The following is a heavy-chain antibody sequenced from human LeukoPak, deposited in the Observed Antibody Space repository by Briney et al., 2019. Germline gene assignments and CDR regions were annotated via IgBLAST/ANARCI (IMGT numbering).Heavy chain of an antibody. D-gene: IGHD2-2*01. CDR3: ARDRLGYCSSTSCPGDP. J-gene: IGHJ5*02. Sequence: GASVKVSCKASGYTFTSYGISWVRQAPGQGLEWMGWISAYNGNTNYAQKLQGRVTMTTDTSTSTAYMELRSLRPDDTAVYYCARDRLGYCSSTSCPGDPWGQGTLVTVSS. V-gene: IGHV1-18*01. CDR1: GYTFTSYG. CDR2: ISAYNGNT.